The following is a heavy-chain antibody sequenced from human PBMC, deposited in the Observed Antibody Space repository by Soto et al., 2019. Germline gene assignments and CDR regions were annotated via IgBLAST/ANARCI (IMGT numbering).Heavy chain of an antibody. Sequence: SETLSLTCAVSGGSFSGFYWTWIRQPPGKGLEWIGYVYNSGSTNYNPSLKSRVTISEDTSKSQFSLKVNSMTAADTAVYYCARYRREAVAGYTLDNWGQGILVTVSS. CDR1: GGSFSGFY. J-gene: IGHJ4*02. CDR3: ARYRREAVAGYTLDN. CDR2: VYNSGST. V-gene: IGHV4-59*01. D-gene: IGHD6-13*01.